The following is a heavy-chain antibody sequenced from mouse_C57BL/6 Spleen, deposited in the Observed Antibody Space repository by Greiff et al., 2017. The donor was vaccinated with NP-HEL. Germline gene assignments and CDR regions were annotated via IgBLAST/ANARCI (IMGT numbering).Heavy chain of an antibody. D-gene: IGHD2-4*01. J-gene: IGHJ2*01. Sequence: QVQLKESGAELARPGASVKMSCKASGYTFTSYTMHWVNQRPGQGLEWIGYINPSSGYTKYNQKFKDKATLTADKSSSTAYMQLSSLTSEDSAVYYCARSYDYPPYYFDYWGQGTTLTVSS. V-gene: IGHV1-4*01. CDR1: GYTFTSYT. CDR3: ARSYDYPPYYFDY. CDR2: INPSSGYT.